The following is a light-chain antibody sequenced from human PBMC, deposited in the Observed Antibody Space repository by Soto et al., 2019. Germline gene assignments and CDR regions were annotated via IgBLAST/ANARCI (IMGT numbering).Light chain of an antibody. V-gene: IGKV3-20*01. CDR3: QQYGDSPRT. Sequence: EIVLTQSPGTLSFSTGERATLSCRASQSVISNYLAWYQQKPGQAPRLLIYGASGRATGIPDRFSGSGSGTDFTLTISRLEPEDFAVYYCQQYGDSPRTFGQGTRLEIK. J-gene: IGKJ5*01. CDR2: GAS. CDR1: QSVISNY.